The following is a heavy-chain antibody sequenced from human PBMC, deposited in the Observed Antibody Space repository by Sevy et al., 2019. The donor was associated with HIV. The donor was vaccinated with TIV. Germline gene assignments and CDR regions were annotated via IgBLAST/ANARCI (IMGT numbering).Heavy chain of an antibody. V-gene: IGHV4-59*01. CDR1: GGSISAYY. Sequence: SETLSLTCTVSGGSISAYYWSWIRQPPGKALEYIGYIYYTGSTNYNPSLKSRVTISVDTSKNQSSLKLSSVTAADTAVYYCARAPPVRSGDDSLNWFDPWGQGSLVTVSS. J-gene: IGHJ5*02. CDR3: ARAPPVRSGDDSLNWFDP. D-gene: IGHD5-12*01. CDR2: IYYTGST.